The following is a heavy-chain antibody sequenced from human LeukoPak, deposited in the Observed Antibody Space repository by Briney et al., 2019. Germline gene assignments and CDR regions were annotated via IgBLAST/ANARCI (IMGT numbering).Heavy chain of an antibody. Sequence: GASVKVSCKASGYIFTSYAMNWVRQAPGQGLEWMGWINTNTGNPTYAQGFTGRFVFSLDTSVSTAYLQISSLKAEDTAVYYCARLLWSGLHYYYYYYMDVWGKGTTVTVSS. CDR1: GYIFTSYA. D-gene: IGHD3-3*01. J-gene: IGHJ6*03. V-gene: IGHV7-4-1*02. CDR2: INTNTGNP. CDR3: ARLLWSGLHYYYYYYMDV.